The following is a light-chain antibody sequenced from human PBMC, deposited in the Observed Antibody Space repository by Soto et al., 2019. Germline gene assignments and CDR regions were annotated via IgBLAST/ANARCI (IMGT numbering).Light chain of an antibody. J-gene: IGLJ1*01. Sequence: QSVLTQPASVSGSPGQSITISCTGTSSDVGGYNYVSWYQQHPGKAPKLMIYEVSKRPSGVPDRFSGPKSGNTASLTVSGLQAEDEADYYCSSYAGTSNVFGTGTKV. CDR3: SSYAGTSNV. V-gene: IGLV2-8*01. CDR2: EVS. CDR1: SSDVGGYNY.